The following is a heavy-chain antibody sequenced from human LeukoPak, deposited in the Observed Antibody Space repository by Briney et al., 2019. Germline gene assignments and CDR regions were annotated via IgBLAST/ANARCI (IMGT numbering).Heavy chain of an antibody. J-gene: IGHJ3*02. D-gene: IGHD2-15*01. Sequence: SDTLSLTCTVSRGSIISYYWSWIRHPPGKQLEWIGYIYDNGSTNYNPSLKSRVPISVDTSKHQFYLKLSSVTAADTAVFYCARTLGYCSGGSCSYDAFDIWGQGTMVTVSS. CDR1: RGSIISYY. CDR3: ARTLGYCSGGSCSYDAFDI. CDR2: IYDNGST. V-gene: IGHV4-59*07.